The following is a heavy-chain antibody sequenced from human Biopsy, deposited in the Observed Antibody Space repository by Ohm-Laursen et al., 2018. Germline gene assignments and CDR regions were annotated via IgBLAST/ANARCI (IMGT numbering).Heavy chain of an antibody. V-gene: IGHV4-59*08. CDR3: AKHGSGWTGDDALHI. D-gene: IGHD6-19*01. Sequence: PPGTLSLTCTVSGGSISGSSWSWIRQAPGRGLEWVGYISYSGSTSNNPSLKSRITISVDTSKNQIPLKVTSVTAADTAVYYCAKHGSGWTGDDALHIWGQGTMVTVSS. CDR1: GGSISGSS. J-gene: IGHJ3*02. CDR2: ISYSGST.